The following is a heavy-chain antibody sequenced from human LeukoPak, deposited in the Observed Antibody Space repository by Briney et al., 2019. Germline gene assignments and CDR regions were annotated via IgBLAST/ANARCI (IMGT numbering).Heavy chain of an antibody. CDR1: GFTFSGSA. CDR2: ISGSGGST. V-gene: IGHV3-23*01. J-gene: IGHJ4*02. D-gene: IGHD6-19*01. Sequence: PGGSLRLSCAASGFTFSGSAMHWVRQAPGKGLEWVSAISGSGGSTYYADSVKGRFTISRDNSKNTLYLQMNSLRAEDTAVYYCAKIRGHIAVAGTKGYFDYWGQGTLVTVSS. CDR3: AKIRGHIAVAGTKGYFDY.